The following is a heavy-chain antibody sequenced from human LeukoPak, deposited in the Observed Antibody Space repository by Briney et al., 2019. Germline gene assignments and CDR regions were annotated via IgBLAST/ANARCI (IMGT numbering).Heavy chain of an antibody. V-gene: IGHV3-74*01. CDR1: GFTFRTYW. Sequence: GGSLRLSCSTSGFTFRTYWMRWVRQAPGTGLEWVSRINSDGSSTSYADTLKGRFTISRDNAKNTLYLQMNSLRAEDTAVYYCTRAGSFRHDYWGQGTLVTVSS. CDR3: TRAGSFRHDY. CDR2: INSDGSST. J-gene: IGHJ4*02. D-gene: IGHD3-10*01.